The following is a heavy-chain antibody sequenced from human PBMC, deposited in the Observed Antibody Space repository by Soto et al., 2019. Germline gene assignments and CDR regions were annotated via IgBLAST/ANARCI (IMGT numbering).Heavy chain of an antibody. CDR2: ISGSGGST. Sequence: EVQLLESGGGLVQPGGSLRLSCAASGFTFSSYAMSWVRQAPGKGLEWVSAISGSGGSTYYADSVTGRFTISRDTSKNTLYLQMNSLRAEDTAVYYCAKDYDILTGIYWGQGTLVTVSS. V-gene: IGHV3-23*01. J-gene: IGHJ4*02. CDR1: GFTFSSYA. D-gene: IGHD3-9*01. CDR3: AKDYDILTGIY.